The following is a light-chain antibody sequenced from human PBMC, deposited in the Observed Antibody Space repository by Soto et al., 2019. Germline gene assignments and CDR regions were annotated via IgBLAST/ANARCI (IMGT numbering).Light chain of an antibody. CDR3: QQYDSSPRT. J-gene: IGKJ1*01. Sequence: EIVLTQSPGTLSLSPGERATLSCRASQSFTSRSLAWYQQKPGLAPRLLISGTSNRAAGIPDRFSGSGSGTDFTLTISRLEPEDFAVYYCQQYDSSPRTFGRGTKVEIK. CDR2: GTS. CDR1: QSFTSRS. V-gene: IGKV3-20*01.